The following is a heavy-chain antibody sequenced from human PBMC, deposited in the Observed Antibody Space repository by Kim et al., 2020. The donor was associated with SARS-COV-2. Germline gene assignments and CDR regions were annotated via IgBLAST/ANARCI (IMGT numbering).Heavy chain of an antibody. V-gene: IGHV3-11*01. CDR1: GFTFSDYY. D-gene: IGHD1-1*01. J-gene: IGHJ4*02. CDR3: ARDFNWNEGPDY. Sequence: LSLTCAASGFTFSDYYMSWIRQAPGKGLEWVSYISSSGSTIYYADSVKGRFTISRDNAKNSLYLQMNSLRAEDTAVYYCARDFNWNEGPDYWGQGTLVTVSS. CDR2: ISSSGSTI.